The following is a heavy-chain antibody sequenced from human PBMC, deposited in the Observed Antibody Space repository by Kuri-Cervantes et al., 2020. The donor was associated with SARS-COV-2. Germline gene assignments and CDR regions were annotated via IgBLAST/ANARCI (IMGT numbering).Heavy chain of an antibody. D-gene: IGHD3-3*01. CDR1: GFTFSSYS. J-gene: IGHJ4*02. Sequence: GGSLRLSCAASGFTFSSYSMNWVRQAPGKGLEWVSSISTSSSYIYYADSVKGRFTISRDTAKNTLYLQMNSLRAEDTAVYYCAREMGSFSSNYCPTYFDYWGQGTLVTVSS. V-gene: IGHV3-21*01. CDR3: AREMGSFSSNYCPTYFDY. CDR2: ISTSSSYI.